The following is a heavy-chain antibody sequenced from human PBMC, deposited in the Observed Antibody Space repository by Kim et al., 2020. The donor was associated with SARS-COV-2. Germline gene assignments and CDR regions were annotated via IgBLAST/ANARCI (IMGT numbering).Heavy chain of an antibody. D-gene: IGHD4-17*01. CDR2: INHSGST. V-gene: IGHV4-34*01. J-gene: IGHJ4*02. CDR3: ARVGRGYGDGLDY. CDR1: GGSFSGYY. Sequence: SETLSLTCAVYGGSFSGYYWSWIRQPPGKGLEWIGEINHSGSTNYNPSLKSRVTISVDTSKNQFSLKLSSVTAADTAVYYCARVGRGYGDGLDYWGQGTLVTVSS.